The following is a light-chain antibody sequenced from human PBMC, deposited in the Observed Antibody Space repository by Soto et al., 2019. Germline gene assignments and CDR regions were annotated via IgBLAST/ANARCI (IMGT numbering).Light chain of an antibody. V-gene: IGKV3-15*01. Sequence: EIVLTQSPATLSLSPGERATLSCRASQTITTELAWYQQKPGQPPRLLIYDASNRATGIPARFSGSGSGTEFTLTISSLQSEDFVVYYCQQYNNWPSWTFGQGTKVDIK. CDR3: QQYNNWPSWT. CDR2: DAS. CDR1: QTITTE. J-gene: IGKJ1*01.